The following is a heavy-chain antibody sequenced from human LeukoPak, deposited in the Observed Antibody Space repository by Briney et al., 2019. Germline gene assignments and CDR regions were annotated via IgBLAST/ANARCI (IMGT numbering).Heavy chain of an antibody. D-gene: IGHD3-9*01. CDR3: ARGGWDILTGYYWAYDAFDI. J-gene: IGHJ3*02. Sequence: GGSLRLSCAASGFTFSSYAMHWVRQAPGKGLEYVSAISSNGGSTYYANSVKGRFTISRDNSKNTLYLQMGSLRAEDMAVYYCARGGWDILTGYYWAYDAFDIWGQGTMVTVSS. CDR2: ISSNGGST. V-gene: IGHV3-64*01. CDR1: GFTFSSYA.